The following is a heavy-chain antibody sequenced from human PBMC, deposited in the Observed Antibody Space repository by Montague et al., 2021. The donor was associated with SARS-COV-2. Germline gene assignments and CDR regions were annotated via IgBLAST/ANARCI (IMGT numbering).Heavy chain of an antibody. CDR3: ARGSKWSNYFDY. D-gene: IGHD2-15*01. J-gene: IGHJ4*02. Sequence: SETLSLTCTVSGGSISSYYWNWIRQSPAKGLEWSGYIYYNGNTNYNPSLKSRIILSVDTSKNHFSLKVSSVTAADTAVYYCARGSKWSNYFDYGGQGTLVTVSS. CDR2: IYYNGNT. V-gene: IGHV4-59*01. CDR1: GGSISSYY.